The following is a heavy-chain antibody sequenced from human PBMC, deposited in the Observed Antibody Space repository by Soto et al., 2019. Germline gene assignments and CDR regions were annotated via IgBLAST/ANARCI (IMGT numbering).Heavy chain of an antibody. Sequence: ASVKVSCKASGYTFTSYGISWVRLAPGQGLERMGWISAYNGNTNYAQKLQGRVTMTTDTSTSTAYMELRSLRSDDTAVYYCARDRLWDYGDYGIDYWGQGTLVTVSS. CDR2: ISAYNGNT. V-gene: IGHV1-18*01. CDR3: ARDRLWDYGDYGIDY. CDR1: GYTFTSYG. J-gene: IGHJ4*02. D-gene: IGHD4-17*01.